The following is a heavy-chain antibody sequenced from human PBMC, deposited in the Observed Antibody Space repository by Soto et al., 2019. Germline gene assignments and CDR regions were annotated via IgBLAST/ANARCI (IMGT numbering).Heavy chain of an antibody. CDR2: IYPGDSDP. Sequence: PGESLKISCQGSGYNFSRYWIGWVRQMPGKGLEWMGIIYPGDSDPRYSPSFQGQVTISADKSISTAYLQWTSLKASDTATYYCVLRDSGWDIGYWGQGTLVTVSS. CDR1: GYNFSRYW. CDR3: VLRDSGWDIGY. D-gene: IGHD5-12*01. V-gene: IGHV5-51*01. J-gene: IGHJ4*02.